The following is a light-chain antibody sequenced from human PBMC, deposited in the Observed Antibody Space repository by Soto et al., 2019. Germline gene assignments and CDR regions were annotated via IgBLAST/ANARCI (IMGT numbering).Light chain of an antibody. CDR2: AAS. CDR3: QQLNSFPFT. CDR1: QGISSY. J-gene: IGKJ3*01. Sequence: DIQLTQSPSFLSASVGDRVTITCRASQGISSYLAWYQQKPGKAPKLLIYAASTLQSGVPSRFSGSGSGTEFILTVISLQPEDFATYYCQQLNSFPFTFGPGTKVDIK. V-gene: IGKV1-9*01.